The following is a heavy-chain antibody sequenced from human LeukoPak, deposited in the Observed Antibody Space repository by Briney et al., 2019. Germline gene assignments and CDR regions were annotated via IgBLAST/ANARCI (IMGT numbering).Heavy chain of an antibody. J-gene: IGHJ4*02. V-gene: IGHV4-4*07. CDR3: ARGSMAGRWSRPVATINFDY. CDR2: IYISGST. Sequence: SETLSLTCTVSGGSISSYYWSWIRQPAGKGLEWIGRIYISGSTNYNPSLKSRVTMSVDTSKNQFSLKLSSVTAADTAVYYCARGSMAGRWSRPVATINFDYWGQGTLVTVSS. D-gene: IGHD5-12*01. CDR1: GGSISSYY.